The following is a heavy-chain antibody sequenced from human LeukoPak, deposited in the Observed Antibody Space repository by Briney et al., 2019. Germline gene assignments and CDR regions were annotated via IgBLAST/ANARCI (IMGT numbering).Heavy chain of an antibody. Sequence: SGRSLRLSCAVSAFTFHTEAMTSVRQGPGKGLEWVSTISDRGDTTYYTDSVKGRFTISRDNSKNTVYLQMNSLRAEDTALYYCAKGLGFLPQFDYWGQGTLVAVSS. CDR2: ISDRGDTT. D-gene: IGHD7-27*01. V-gene: IGHV3-23*01. CDR1: AFTFHTEA. CDR3: AKGLGFLPQFDY. J-gene: IGHJ4*02.